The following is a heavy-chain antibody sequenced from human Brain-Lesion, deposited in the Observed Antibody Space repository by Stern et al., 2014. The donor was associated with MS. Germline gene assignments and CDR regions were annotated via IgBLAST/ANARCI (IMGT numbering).Heavy chain of an antibody. CDR3: ARDITGSSAYFAY. CDR1: GFSFDDYA. D-gene: IGHD1-14*01. Sequence: VQLVESGGELVKPCKSLTLTCAAFGFSFDDYALHWVRPGPGTGLERVAGISWNNGTIGYSDPVQGSFPTSRDNAYSSLYLQMNSLRPEDTALYYCARDITGSSAYFAYWGQGTLVTVSS. J-gene: IGHJ4*02. CDR2: ISWNNGTI. V-gene: IGHV3-9*01.